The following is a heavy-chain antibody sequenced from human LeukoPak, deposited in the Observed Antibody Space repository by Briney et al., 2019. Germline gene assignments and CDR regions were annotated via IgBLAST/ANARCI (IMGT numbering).Heavy chain of an antibody. J-gene: IGHJ4*02. CDR3: ARASRGIAANLCFDY. CDR2: SSSGTTM. D-gene: IGHD6-25*01. V-gene: IGHV3-48*03. CDR1: GFTFSSYE. Sequence: PGGSLRLSCTASGFTFSSYEMNWVRQAPGKGLEWVSSSGTTMHYADSVKGRFTISRGSAKNSLFLQMNSLRAEDTAVYYCARASRGIAANLCFDYWGQGILVTVSS.